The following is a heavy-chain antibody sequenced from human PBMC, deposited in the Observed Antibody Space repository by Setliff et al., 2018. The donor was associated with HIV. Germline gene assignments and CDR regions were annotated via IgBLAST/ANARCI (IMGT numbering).Heavy chain of an antibody. J-gene: IGHJ5*02. D-gene: IGHD3-10*01. Sequence: ASVKVSCKASGYNFITFGINWVRQAPGQGLEWMGRISTYSGKTDYAEKFQGRLTMTMDTSTRTVFMELRSLTLDDTSVYYCTNRGGSGTNVGNWFDPWGQGTLVTVSS. V-gene: IGHV1-18*01. CDR3: TNRGGSGTNVGNWFDP. CDR2: ISTYSGKT. CDR1: GYNFITFG.